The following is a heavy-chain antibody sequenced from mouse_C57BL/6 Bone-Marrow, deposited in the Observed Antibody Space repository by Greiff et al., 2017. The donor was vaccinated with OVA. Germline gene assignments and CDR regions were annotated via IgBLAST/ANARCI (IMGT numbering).Heavy chain of an antibody. CDR2: IYPGSGST. J-gene: IGHJ2*01. CDR3: ARSFTTPYYFDY. D-gene: IGHD1-1*01. Sequence: QVQLQQPGAELVKPGASVKMSCKASGYTFTSYWITWVKQRPGQGLEWIGDIYPGSGSTNYNEKFKSKATLTVDTSSSTAYMQLSSLTSEDSAVYYCARSFTTPYYFDYWGQGTTLTVSS. CDR1: GYTFTSYW. V-gene: IGHV1-55*01.